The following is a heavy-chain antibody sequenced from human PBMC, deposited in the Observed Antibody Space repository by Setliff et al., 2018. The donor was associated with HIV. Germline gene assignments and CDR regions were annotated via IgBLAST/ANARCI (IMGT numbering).Heavy chain of an antibody. CDR3: ARHHLVDPFDY. J-gene: IGHJ4*01. Sequence: SETLSLTCTVSGDSISSSSYYWGWILQPPGKGLEWIGSIFYSGSTYYNPSLKSRLIMSVDTSKNQFSLKLISVTAADTAVYYCARHHLVDPFDYWGHGTLVTVS. D-gene: IGHD2-2*01. V-gene: IGHV4-39*01. CDR2: IFYSGST. CDR1: GDSISSSSYY.